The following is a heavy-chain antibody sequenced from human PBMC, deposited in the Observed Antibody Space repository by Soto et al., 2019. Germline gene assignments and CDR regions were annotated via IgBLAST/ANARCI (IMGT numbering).Heavy chain of an antibody. V-gene: IGHV3-23*01. CDR1: GFTFSSYA. CDR3: AKVGQYCSSTSCPVDF. Sequence: EVQLLESGGGLVQPGGSLRLSCAASGFTFSSYAMSWVRQAPGKGLEWVSAISGSGGSKYYADSVKGRFTISRDNSKNTLYLQVNVQSAQDTAVYYCAKVGQYCSSTSCPVDFWGQGSLVTVSS. D-gene: IGHD2-2*01. J-gene: IGHJ4*02. CDR2: ISGSGGSK.